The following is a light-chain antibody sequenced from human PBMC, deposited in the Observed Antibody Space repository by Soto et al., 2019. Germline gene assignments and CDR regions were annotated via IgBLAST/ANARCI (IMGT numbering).Light chain of an antibody. J-gene: IGKJ4*01. CDR1: HSVTSTY. V-gene: IGKV3-20*01. CDR2: GAS. CDR3: QQYSSSPLT. Sequence: EIVLTQSPGTLSLSPGERATLSCRASHSVTSTYVAWYQQKPGQAPRLLIYGASSRATGIPDRFSGSGSGTDFTLTISRLEPEDFAVYYCQQYSSSPLTFGGGTKVEIK.